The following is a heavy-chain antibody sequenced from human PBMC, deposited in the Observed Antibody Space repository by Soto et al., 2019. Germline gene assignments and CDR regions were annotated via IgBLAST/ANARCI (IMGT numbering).Heavy chain of an antibody. V-gene: IGHV3-33*01. D-gene: IGHD6-19*01. J-gene: IGHJ4*02. CDR3: ARPHSSGWYFPNYFDY. CDR2: IWYDGSNK. Sequence: QVQLVESGGGVVQPGRSLRLSCAASGFTFSSYGMHWVRQAPGKGLEWVAVIWYDGSNKYYADSVKGRFTISRDNSKNTLYLHMNSLRAEDTAVYYCARPHSSGWYFPNYFDYWGQGTLVTVSS. CDR1: GFTFSSYG.